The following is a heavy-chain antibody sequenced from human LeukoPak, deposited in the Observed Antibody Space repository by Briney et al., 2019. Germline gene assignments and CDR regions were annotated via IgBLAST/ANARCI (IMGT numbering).Heavy chain of an antibody. CDR1: GFTFDDYG. CDR3: ARGVEGYYYMDV. CDR2: INWNGGST. D-gene: IGHD5-24*01. J-gene: IGHJ6*03. V-gene: IGHV3-20*04. Sequence: GGSLRLSCAASGFTFDDYGMSWVRQAPGKGREWVSGINWNGGSTGYADSVKGRFTISRDNAKNSLYLQMNSLRAEDTALYYCARGVEGYYYMDVWGKGTTVTVSS.